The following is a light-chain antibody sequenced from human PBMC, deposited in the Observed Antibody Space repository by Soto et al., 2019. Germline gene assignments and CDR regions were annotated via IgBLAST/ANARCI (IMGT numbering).Light chain of an antibody. CDR3: QQNNSWPMT. V-gene: IGKV3-15*01. CDR2: AAS. CDR1: QGVRND. Sequence: EIALTQSPCTLSASLGERATISCRASQGVRNDLAWYQQKPGQAPRLLIFAASNRATGVPARFTGSGSGTHFTLIISSLQSEDFAAYYCQQNNSWPMTFGQGTKVDIK. J-gene: IGKJ1*01.